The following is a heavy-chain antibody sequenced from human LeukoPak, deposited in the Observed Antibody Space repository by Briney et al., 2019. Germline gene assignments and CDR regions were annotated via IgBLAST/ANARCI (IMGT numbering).Heavy chain of an antibody. V-gene: IGHV4-39*01. CDR2: IYYSGRT. D-gene: IGHD2-2*02. CDR3: ARHGGNIVVVPAAIRPNYFDF. Sequence: SETLSLTRTVSDGSISSSSYYWGWIRQPPGKWVEWIGSIYYSGRTYYNPSLKSRLTISVDTSKNQFSLKLSSVTAADTAVYYCARHGGNIVVVPAAIRPNYFDFWGQGTLVTVSS. CDR1: DGSISSSSYY. J-gene: IGHJ4*02.